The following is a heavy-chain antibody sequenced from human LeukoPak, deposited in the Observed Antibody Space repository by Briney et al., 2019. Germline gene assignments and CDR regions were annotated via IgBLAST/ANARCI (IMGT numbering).Heavy chain of an antibody. D-gene: IGHD6-13*01. CDR3: ARGHSSSPNWFDP. V-gene: IGHV3-7*04. CDR2: IKQDGSEK. CDR1: GFAFSSYW. J-gene: IGHJ5*02. Sequence: GGSLRLSCAASGFAFSSYWMSWVRQAPGKELEWVASIKQDGSEKYYVDSVKGRFTISRDNAKNSLYLQMNSLRAEDTAVYYCARGHSSSPNWFDPWGQGTLVTVSS.